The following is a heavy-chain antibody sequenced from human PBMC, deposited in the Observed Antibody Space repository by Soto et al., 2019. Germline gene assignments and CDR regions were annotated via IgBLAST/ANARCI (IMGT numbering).Heavy chain of an antibody. D-gene: IGHD3-16*01. CDR1: GFTFSSYG. CDR3: TRASSLDLDF. V-gene: IGHV3-33*01. CDR2: IWYDGSNK. Sequence: GSLRLSCAASGFTFSSYGMHWVRQAPGKGLEWVAVIWYDGSNKYYADSVKGRFTISRDNSKNTLYLQMNSLRTEDTALYYCTRASSLDLDFWGQGTLVTVSS. J-gene: IGHJ4*02.